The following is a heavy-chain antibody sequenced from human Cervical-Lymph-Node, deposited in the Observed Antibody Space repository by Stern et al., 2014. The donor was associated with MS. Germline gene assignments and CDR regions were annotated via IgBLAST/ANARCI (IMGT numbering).Heavy chain of an antibody. CDR1: GFTVSRDY. V-gene: IGHV3-53*01. Sequence: EVQLVQSGGGVIQPGGSLRLSCTASGFTVSRDYMTWVRQAPGTGLEWVSLITNVGSTFYRDSVKGRFTISRDDSKNTVYLHMTSLRAEDTAMYYCARDTSSPERSDWWGQGTLVTVSS. CDR3: ARDTSSPERSDW. CDR2: ITNVGST. J-gene: IGHJ4*02. D-gene: IGHD1-1*01.